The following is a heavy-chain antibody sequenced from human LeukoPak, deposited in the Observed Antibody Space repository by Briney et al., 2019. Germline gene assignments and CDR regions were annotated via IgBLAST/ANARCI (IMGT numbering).Heavy chain of an antibody. CDR2: ISAYNGNT. V-gene: IGHV1-18*01. CDR1: GYFFTSHG. Sequence: ASVKVSCKASGYFFTSHGIGWVRQPPGKGLAGMGWISAYNGNTIYGQKFRGRLTMTTASSTNTAYLELRNLRSDDTATYYCARGTLGGITTGDYWGQGTLVTVSS. J-gene: IGHJ4*02. CDR3: ARGTLGGITTGDY. D-gene: IGHD3-22*01.